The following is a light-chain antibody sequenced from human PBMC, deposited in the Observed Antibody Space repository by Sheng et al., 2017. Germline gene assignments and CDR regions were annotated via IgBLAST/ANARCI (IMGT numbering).Light chain of an antibody. Sequence: DIQMTQSPSSLSASVGDTVTITCRASQDIKIYLAWYQQKPGKVPELLIYGASTSLPGVPSRFSGSGSGTDFTLTINNLQPEDFASYFCQKYNSPPYSFGQGTKLEVK. J-gene: IGKJ2*03. CDR2: GAS. CDR3: QKYNSPPYS. CDR1: QDIKIY. V-gene: IGKV1-27*01.